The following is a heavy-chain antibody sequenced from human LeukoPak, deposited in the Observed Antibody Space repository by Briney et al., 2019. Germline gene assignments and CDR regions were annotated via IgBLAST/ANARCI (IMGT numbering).Heavy chain of an antibody. CDR3: ARDTRILWFGESPMDV. J-gene: IGHJ6*03. CDR2: ISYDGSNK. V-gene: IGHV3-30*04. D-gene: IGHD3-10*01. CDR1: GFTFSSYA. Sequence: PGGSLRLSCAASGFTFSSYAMHWVRQAPGKGLEWVAVISYDGSNKYYADSVKGRFTISRDNSKNTLYLQMNSLRAEDTAVYYCARDTRILWFGESPMDVWGKGTTVTVSS.